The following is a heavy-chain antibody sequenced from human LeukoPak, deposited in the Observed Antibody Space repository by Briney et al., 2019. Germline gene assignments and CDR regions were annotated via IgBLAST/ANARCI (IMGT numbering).Heavy chain of an antibody. CDR2: IYYSGST. V-gene: IGHV4-59*01. Sequence: SETLSLTCTVSGGSISSYYWSWIRQPPGKGLEWIGYIYYSGSTNYNPSLKSRVTISVDTSKNQFSLKLGSVTAADTAVYYCARMDYGDYGDWFDPWGQGTLVTVSS. CDR1: GGSISSYY. CDR3: ARMDYGDYGDWFDP. D-gene: IGHD4-17*01. J-gene: IGHJ5*02.